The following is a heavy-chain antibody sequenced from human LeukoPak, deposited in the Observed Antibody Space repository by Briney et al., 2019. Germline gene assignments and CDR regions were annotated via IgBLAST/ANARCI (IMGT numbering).Heavy chain of an antibody. CDR2: IYYSGST. CDR3: ARGSYYYGSGSLFRNWFDP. D-gene: IGHD3-10*01. J-gene: IGHJ5*02. V-gene: IGHV4-59*08. CDR1: GGSISSYY. Sequence: KPSETLSLTCTVSGGSISSYYWSWIRQPPGKGLEWIGYIYYSGSTNYNPSLKGRVTISVDTSKNQFSLNLSSVTAADTAVYYCARGSYYYGSGSLFRNWFDPWGQGTLVTVSS.